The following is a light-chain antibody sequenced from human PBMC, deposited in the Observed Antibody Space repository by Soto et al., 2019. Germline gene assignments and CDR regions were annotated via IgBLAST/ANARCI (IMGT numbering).Light chain of an antibody. CDR2: WAS. Sequence: DIVMTQSPDSLAVSLGERATINCKSSQSVLYSSNNKNYLAWYQQNPGQPPKLLIYWASTRESGVPDRFSGSGSGTDVTLTISSLQAEDVAVYYCQQYYSPWTFGQGTKVEIK. CDR1: QSVLYSSNNKNY. V-gene: IGKV4-1*01. CDR3: QQYYSPWT. J-gene: IGKJ1*01.